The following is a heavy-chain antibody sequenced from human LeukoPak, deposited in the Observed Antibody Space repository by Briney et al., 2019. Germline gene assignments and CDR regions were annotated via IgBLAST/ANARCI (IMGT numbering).Heavy chain of an antibody. J-gene: IGHJ4*02. CDR1: GGSFSGYY. CDR2: INHSGST. CDR3: RSSGFTFDY. V-gene: IGHV4-34*01. D-gene: IGHD6-19*01. Sequence: SETLSLTCAVYGGSFSGYYWSWIRQPPGKGLEWIGEINHSGSTNYNPSLKSRVTISVDTSKNQFSLKLSSVTAADTAVYYCRSSGFTFDYWGQGTLVTVSS.